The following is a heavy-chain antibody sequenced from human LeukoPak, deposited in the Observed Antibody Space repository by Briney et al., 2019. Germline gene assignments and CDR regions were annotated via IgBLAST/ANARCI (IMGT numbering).Heavy chain of an antibody. V-gene: IGHV4-4*02. CDR3: ARGGMATIFSEAGPPDY. J-gene: IGHJ4*02. CDR2: VNLQGST. Sequence: PSGTLSLTCGVSGGSISNTNWWAWVRQPPGKGLEWIGEVNLQGSTNYNPSLKSRVAISVDKSENHISLKLTSVTAADTAVYYCARGGMATIFSEAGPPDYWGQGTLVTVSS. CDR1: GGSISNTNW. D-gene: IGHD5-24*01.